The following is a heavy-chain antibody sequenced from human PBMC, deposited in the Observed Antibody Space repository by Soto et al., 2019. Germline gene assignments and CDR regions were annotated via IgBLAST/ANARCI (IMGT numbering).Heavy chain of an antibody. Sequence: SVKVSCKASGGTLSNYAINWVRRAPGQGLEWMGGIIPIFGSTNYAPKFQGRVTFTADKSTGTAYMELTSLRSDDTGIYYCAKGGGDYVSRFFDSWGQGTLVTVSS. J-gene: IGHJ4*02. CDR1: GGTLSNYA. V-gene: IGHV1-69*06. CDR3: AKGGGDYVSRFFDS. D-gene: IGHD4-17*01. CDR2: IIPIFGST.